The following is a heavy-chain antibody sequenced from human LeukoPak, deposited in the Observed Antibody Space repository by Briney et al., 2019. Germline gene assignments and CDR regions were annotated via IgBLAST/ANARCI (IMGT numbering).Heavy chain of an antibody. D-gene: IGHD2-15*01. CDR2: ISYDGSNK. Sequence: PGGSLRLSCAASGFTFSSYAMHWVRQAPVKGLEWVAVISYDGSNKYYADSVKGRFTISRDNSKNTLYLQMNSLRAEDTAVYYCARGPVVVVAAQYFDYWGQGTLVTVSS. CDR3: ARGPVVVVAAQYFDY. J-gene: IGHJ4*02. CDR1: GFTFSSYA. V-gene: IGHV3-30-3*01.